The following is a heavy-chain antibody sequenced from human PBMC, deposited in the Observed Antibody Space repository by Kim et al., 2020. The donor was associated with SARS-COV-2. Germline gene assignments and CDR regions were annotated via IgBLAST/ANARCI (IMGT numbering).Heavy chain of an antibody. J-gene: IGHJ4*02. CDR3: ARVPALGRPEVYFDY. V-gene: IGHV3-66*01. Sequence: DCVKGRFTNPRDNSKNALYLQMHSLGGEDTAVYYCARVPALGRPEVYFDYWGQGTLVTVSS. D-gene: IGHD3-16*01.